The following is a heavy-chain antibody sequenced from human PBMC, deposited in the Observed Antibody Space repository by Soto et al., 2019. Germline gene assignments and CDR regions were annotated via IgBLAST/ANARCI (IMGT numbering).Heavy chain of an antibody. Sequence: SETLSLTCTFSGGSLSSYYWICIRQPPGKGLEWIGYIYYSGSTNYNPSLKSRVTISVDTSKNQFSLKLSSVTAADTAVYYCARDGIVLMGDGMDVWGQGTTVTVSS. D-gene: IGHD2-8*01. CDR2: IYYSGST. CDR1: GGSLSSYY. J-gene: IGHJ6*02. V-gene: IGHV4-59*01. CDR3: ARDGIVLMGDGMDV.